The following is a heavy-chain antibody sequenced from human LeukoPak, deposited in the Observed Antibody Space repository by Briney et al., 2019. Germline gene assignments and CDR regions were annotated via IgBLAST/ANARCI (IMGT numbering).Heavy chain of an antibody. Sequence: EASVKVSCKASGGTFSSYAISWVRQAPGQGLEWMGGIIPIFGTANYAQKFQGRVTITADESTSTAYMELSSLRSEDTAVYYCARGMWGHGWYYYYMDVWGKGTTVTVSS. CDR3: ARGMWGHGWYYYYMDV. J-gene: IGHJ6*03. CDR2: IIPIFGTA. CDR1: GGTFSSYA. D-gene: IGHD3-16*01. V-gene: IGHV1-69*13.